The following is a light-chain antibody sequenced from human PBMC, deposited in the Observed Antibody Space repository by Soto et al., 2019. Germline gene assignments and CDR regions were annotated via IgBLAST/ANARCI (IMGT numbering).Light chain of an antibody. Sequence: DIQMTQSPSTLSASVGDRVTITCRASQSISNWLAWYQQKPGKAPKLLIYKASSLESGVPSRFSGSGSGTEFTLTISSLQPDYFATYYCQHYNIYPWTFGQGTNVEIK. CDR3: QHYNIYPWT. CDR1: QSISNW. CDR2: KAS. V-gene: IGKV1-5*03. J-gene: IGKJ1*01.